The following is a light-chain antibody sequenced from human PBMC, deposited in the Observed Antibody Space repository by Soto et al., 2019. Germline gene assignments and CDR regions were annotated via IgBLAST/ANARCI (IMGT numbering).Light chain of an antibody. CDR1: SSDIGSYNY. Sequence: QLVLTQPASVSGSPGQSIAISCTGTSSDIGSYNYVSWYQQHPGKAPKLMIYDVSNRPSGVSDRFSGSKSGNTASLTISGLQAEDEADYYCKSFTTSTTYVFGTGTKLTVL. CDR2: DVS. CDR3: KSFTTSTTYV. V-gene: IGLV2-14*01. J-gene: IGLJ1*01.